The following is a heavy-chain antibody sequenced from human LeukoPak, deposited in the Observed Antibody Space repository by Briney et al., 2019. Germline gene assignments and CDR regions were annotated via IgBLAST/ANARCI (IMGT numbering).Heavy chain of an antibody. V-gene: IGHV4-39*02. J-gene: IGHJ4*02. CDR2: IYYSGST. D-gene: IGHD1-26*01. CDR3: ARDHQSWYSGSYFYSY. Sequence: WVRQAPGKGLEWIGSIYYSGSTYYNPSLKSRVTISVDTSKNQFSLKLSSVTAADTAVYYCARDHQSWYSGSYFYSYWGQGTLVTVSS.